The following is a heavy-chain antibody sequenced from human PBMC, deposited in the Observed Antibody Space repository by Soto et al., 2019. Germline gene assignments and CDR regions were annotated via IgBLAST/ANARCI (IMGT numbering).Heavy chain of an antibody. CDR2: TQYDGTSR. D-gene: IGHD6-19*01. CDR3: ANSCIAVAVLPYS. CDR1: GFTFSSYG. V-gene: IGHV3-30*18. J-gene: IGHJ4*02. Sequence: GGSLRLSWAASGFTFSSYGMHWVRQAHGKGLEWVAVTQYDGTSRTYSGSVKGRFTIYTDNSKSTLYLQMNSLRAEDTAAYYCANSCIAVAVLPYSWGQGTLVTVSS.